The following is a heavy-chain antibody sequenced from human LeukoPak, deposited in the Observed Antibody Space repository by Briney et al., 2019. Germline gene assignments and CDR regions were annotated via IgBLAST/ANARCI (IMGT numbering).Heavy chain of an antibody. V-gene: IGHV4-59*01. CDR2: IYYSGGT. D-gene: IGHD7-27*01. CDR1: GGSISSYY. J-gene: IGHJ3*02. CDR3: ARRSPGEAFDI. Sequence: SETLSLTCTVSGGSISSYYWSWIRQPPGKGLEWIGYIYYSGGTNYNPSLKSRVTISVDTSKDQFSLKLSSVTAADTAVYYCARRSPGEAFDIWGQGTMVTVSS.